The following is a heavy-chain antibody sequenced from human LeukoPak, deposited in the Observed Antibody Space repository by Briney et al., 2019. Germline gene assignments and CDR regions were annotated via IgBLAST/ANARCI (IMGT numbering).Heavy chain of an antibody. CDR1: GITFSNAW. D-gene: IGHD3-10*02. J-gene: IGHJ6*04. CDR2: ISSSGSTI. Sequence: GGSLRLSCAASGITFSNAWISWVRQAPGKGLEWVSYISSSGSTIYYADSVKGRFTISRDNAKNSLYLQMNSLRAEDTAVYYCAELGITMIGGVWGKGTTVTISS. CDR3: AELGITMIGGV. V-gene: IGHV3-11*04.